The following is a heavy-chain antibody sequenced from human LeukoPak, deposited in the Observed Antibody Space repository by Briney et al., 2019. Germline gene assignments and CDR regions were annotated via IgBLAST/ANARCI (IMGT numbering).Heavy chain of an antibody. CDR1: GGSFSGYY. CDR3: ARAARYYYGSGKTGVDY. J-gene: IGHJ4*02. Sequence: PSETLSLTCAVYGGSFSGYYWSWIRQPQGKGLEWNGEINHSGSTNYNPSLKSRVTISVDTSKNQFSLKLSSVTAADTAVYYCARAARYYYGSGKTGVDYWGQGTLVTVSS. V-gene: IGHV4-34*01. CDR2: INHSGST. D-gene: IGHD3-10*01.